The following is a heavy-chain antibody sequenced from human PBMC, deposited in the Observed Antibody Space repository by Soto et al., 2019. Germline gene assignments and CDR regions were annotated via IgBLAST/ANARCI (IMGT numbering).Heavy chain of an antibody. V-gene: IGHV3-53*01. J-gene: IGHJ6*02. CDR2: IDSGGDT. CDR1: GFIISNNY. D-gene: IGHD3-16*01. Sequence: GGSLRLSCAASGFIISNNYMTWVRQAPGKGLEWVSLIDSGGDTSYADSVKGRFTLSRDSSKNTLYLQMNSLRAEYTAVYNCARGGSLYYYYGIDVWGQGTTVTVSS. CDR3: ARGGSLYYYYGIDV.